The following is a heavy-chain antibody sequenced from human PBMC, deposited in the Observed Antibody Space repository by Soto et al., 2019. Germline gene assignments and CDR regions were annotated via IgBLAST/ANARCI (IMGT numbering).Heavy chain of an antibody. Sequence: PSETLSLTCTVSDFYISSSSYYWGWVRQPPGKGLEWIGSIYYSGSTYYNPSLKSRVTVSGDTSKNQFSLKLSSVTAADTAVYYCATTVTTILYFDYWGQGILVTVSS. J-gene: IGHJ4*02. CDR3: ATTVTTILYFDY. V-gene: IGHV4-39*01. CDR1: DFYISSSSYY. CDR2: IYYSGST. D-gene: IGHD4-17*01.